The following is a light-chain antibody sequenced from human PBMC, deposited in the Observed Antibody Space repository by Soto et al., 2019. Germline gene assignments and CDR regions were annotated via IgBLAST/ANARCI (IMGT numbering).Light chain of an antibody. CDR1: QNINRW. V-gene: IGKV1-5*01. Sequence: DLPMTQSPSTLSASVGDRVTITCRASQNINRWLAWYQQKPGKAPKVLIYDASRLDIAGPGRFSGSGSGTEYTLTISSLQPDDFATYYCQQYHINSWTFGQGTKVEIK. J-gene: IGKJ1*01. CDR3: QQYHINSWT. CDR2: DAS.